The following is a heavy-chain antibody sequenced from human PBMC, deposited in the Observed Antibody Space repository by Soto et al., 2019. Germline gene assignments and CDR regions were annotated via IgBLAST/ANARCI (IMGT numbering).Heavy chain of an antibody. CDR1: GFTFSSYA. V-gene: IGHV3-23*01. CDR2: ISGSGGST. D-gene: IGHD2-2*01. J-gene: IGHJ6*02. CDR3: AKGDNPDIVVVPAAIPLDV. Sequence: GSLRLSCAASGFTFSSYAMSWVRPAPGKGLEWVSAISGSGGSTYYADSVKGRFTISRDNSKNTLYLQMNSLRAEDTAVYYCAKGDNPDIVVVPAAIPLDVWGQGTTVTVSS.